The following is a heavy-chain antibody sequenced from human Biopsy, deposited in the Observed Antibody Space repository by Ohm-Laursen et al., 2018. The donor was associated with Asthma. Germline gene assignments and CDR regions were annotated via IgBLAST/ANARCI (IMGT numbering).Heavy chain of an antibody. V-gene: IGHV3-30*04. J-gene: IGHJ5*02. D-gene: IGHD3-22*01. Sequence: SLRLSCTASGFTFSRYVMHWVRQAPGKGLEWVAAISNDGKNEYYGDSVKGRFTISRDSSRNTLYLQLSTLRVEDTAVYFCAKITTDRQKANNWFDPWGQGTLVTVSS. CDR2: ISNDGKNE. CDR1: GFTFSRYV. CDR3: AKITTDRQKANNWFDP.